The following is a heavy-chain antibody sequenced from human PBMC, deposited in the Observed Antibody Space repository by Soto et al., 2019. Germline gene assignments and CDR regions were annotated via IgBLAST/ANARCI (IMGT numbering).Heavy chain of an antibody. V-gene: IGHV4-30-4*01. Sequence: SETLSLTFAVSGYSIGSGDYYLTWIRQSPGKGLEYIVYIYKSGHTSYNPSLQSRPVISLDTSKNQVFLRLTSLTAADSAMYLCARSLSSSSGYFDPWGQGTLVTVSS. CDR2: IYKSGHT. J-gene: IGHJ5*02. CDR1: GYSIGSGDYY. CDR3: ARSLSSSSGYFDP. D-gene: IGHD6-6*01.